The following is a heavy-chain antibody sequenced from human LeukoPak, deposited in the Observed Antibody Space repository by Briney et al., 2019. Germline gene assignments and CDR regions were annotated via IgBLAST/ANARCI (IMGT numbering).Heavy chain of an antibody. D-gene: IGHD1-14*01. V-gene: IGHV4-39*01. CDR3: ARYNHYYHWFDP. CDR2: IYDSGST. CDR1: GGSIRSSYYY. Sequence: PSETLSLTCTVSGGSIRSSYYYWGWIRQPPGKGLEWIGSIYDSGSTYYNPSLKSRVTISVDTSKNQFSLKLNSVTAADTAVYYCARYNHYYHWFDPWGQGTLVTVSS. J-gene: IGHJ5*02.